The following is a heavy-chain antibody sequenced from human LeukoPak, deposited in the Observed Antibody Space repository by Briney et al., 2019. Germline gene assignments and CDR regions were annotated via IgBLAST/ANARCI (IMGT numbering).Heavy chain of an antibody. D-gene: IGHD3-22*01. CDR2: IKQDGSEK. Sequence: GGSLRLSCAASGFTFSSYWMSWVRQAPGKGLEWVANIKQDGSEKYYVDSVKGRFTISRDNAKNSLYLQMNSLRAEDTAVYYCARSTYYYDSSGYYYFDYWGQGTLVTVSS. V-gene: IGHV3-7*01. CDR3: ARSTYYYDSSGYYYFDY. CDR1: GFTFSSYW. J-gene: IGHJ4*02.